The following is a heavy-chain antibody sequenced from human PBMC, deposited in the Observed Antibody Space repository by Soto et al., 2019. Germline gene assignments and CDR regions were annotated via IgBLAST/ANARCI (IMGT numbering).Heavy chain of an antibody. CDR1: GYTFTTYA. CDR2: INAGNGNT. J-gene: IGHJ6*02. Sequence: ASVKVSCKASGYTFTTYAIHWVRQAPGQRLEWMGWINAGNGNTKYSQKFQGRVTITRDTSASTAYMELSSLRSEDTAVYYCARSSYLPAAPPHYYYGMDVWGQGTTVTVS. CDR3: ARSSYLPAAPPHYYYGMDV. D-gene: IGHD2-2*01. V-gene: IGHV1-3*01.